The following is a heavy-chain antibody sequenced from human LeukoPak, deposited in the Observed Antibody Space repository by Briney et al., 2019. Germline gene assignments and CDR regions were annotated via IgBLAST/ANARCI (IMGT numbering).Heavy chain of an antibody. V-gene: IGHV4-59*01. CDR2: IYYSGST. J-gene: IGHJ5*02. CDR3: ARDGYYYGSVGIDP. D-gene: IGHD3-10*01. Sequence: SETLSLTCTVSGGSISSYYWSWIRQPPGKGLEWIGYIYYSGSTNYNPSLKSRVTISVDTSKNQFSLKLSSVTAADTAVYYCARDGYYYGSVGIDPWGQGTLVTVSS. CDR1: GGSISSYY.